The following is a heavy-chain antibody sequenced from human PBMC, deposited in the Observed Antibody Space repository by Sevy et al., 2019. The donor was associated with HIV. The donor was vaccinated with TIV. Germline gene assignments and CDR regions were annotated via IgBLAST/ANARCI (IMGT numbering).Heavy chain of an antibody. CDR2: INHSGST. Sequence: SKTLSLTCAVYGGSFSGYYWSWIRQPPGKGLEWIGEINHSGSTNYNPSLKSRVTISVDTSKNQFSLKLSSVTAADTAVYYCARAGQTMIRPYYFDYWGQGTLVTVSS. CDR1: GGSFSGYY. J-gene: IGHJ4*02. V-gene: IGHV4-34*01. D-gene: IGHD3-22*01. CDR3: ARAGQTMIRPYYFDY.